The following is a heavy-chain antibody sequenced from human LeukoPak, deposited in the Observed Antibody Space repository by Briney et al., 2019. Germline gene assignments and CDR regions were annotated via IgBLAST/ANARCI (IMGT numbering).Heavy chain of an antibody. Sequence: ASVKVSCKASGYTFTGYYMHWVRQAPGQGLEWMGWINPNSGGTNYAQKFQGRVTMTRDTSISTVFMELTWLTSDDTALYYCARAIEKTSCFDYWGQGTLVTVSS. CDR1: GYTFTGYY. D-gene: IGHD2-2*01. V-gene: IGHV1-2*02. CDR3: ARAIEKTSCFDY. CDR2: INPNSGGT. J-gene: IGHJ4*02.